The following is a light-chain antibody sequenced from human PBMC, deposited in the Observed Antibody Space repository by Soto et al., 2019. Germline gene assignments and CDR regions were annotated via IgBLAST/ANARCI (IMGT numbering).Light chain of an antibody. J-gene: IGKJ1*01. CDR1: QSITNY. CDR2: VAS. CDR3: QQTYTAPWT. V-gene: IGKV1-39*01. Sequence: DIQMTQSPSSLSAAIGDRVTIPFRSIQSITNYLNWYQHKPGKTPKLLIYVASILQSGVPSRFSGSGSATDFTLTISSLQHDDFATYYCQQTYTAPWTFGQGTNVDIK.